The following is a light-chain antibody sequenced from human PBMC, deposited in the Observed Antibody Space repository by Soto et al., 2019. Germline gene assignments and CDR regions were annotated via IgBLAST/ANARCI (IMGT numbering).Light chain of an antibody. CDR1: LSVSHRY. CDR2: GAS. V-gene: IGKV3-20*01. Sequence: EIVLTQSPGTLSLSPGDTVTLSCRASLSVSHRYLAWYQQKPGQAPRLLIYGASSRATGIPDRFSGSGSGTHFTLTINGLEPADFAVYYCHQNAGSPYTFGQGTKLEIK. CDR3: HQNAGSPYT. J-gene: IGKJ2*01.